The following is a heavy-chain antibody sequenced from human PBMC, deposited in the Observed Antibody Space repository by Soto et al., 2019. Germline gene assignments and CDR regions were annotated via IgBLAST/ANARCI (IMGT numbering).Heavy chain of an antibody. CDR3: ARDRRDGYKRYCEF. Sequence: PSETLSVPYTVSCVYTTSHFRSCILQTPGKALDWIGSISFSGATYSNPSLKGRAALSVDTSENHLSLTLNSVTSADTAVYFCARDRRDGYKRYCEFWGQGSQVTGSS. CDR1: CVYTTSHF. D-gene: IGHD3-9*01. J-gene: IGHJ4*02. V-gene: IGHV4-59*11. CDR2: ISFSGAT.